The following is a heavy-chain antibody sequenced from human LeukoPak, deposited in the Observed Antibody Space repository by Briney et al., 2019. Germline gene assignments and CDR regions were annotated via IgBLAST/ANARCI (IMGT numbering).Heavy chain of an antibody. CDR2: ISGSGGST. D-gene: IGHD3-3*01. V-gene: IGHV3-23*01. J-gene: IGHJ6*03. CDR1: EFAFSSYA. Sequence: GGSLRLSCAASEFAFSSYAMSWVRQAPGKGLEWVSAISGSGGSTYYADSVRGRFTISRDNAKNSLYLQMNSLRAEDTAVYYCARKTLTISASYYYYMDVWGKGTTVTVSS. CDR3: ARKTLTISASYYYYMDV.